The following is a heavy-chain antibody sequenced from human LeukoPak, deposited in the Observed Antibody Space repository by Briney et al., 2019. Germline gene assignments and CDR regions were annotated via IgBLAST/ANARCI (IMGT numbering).Heavy chain of an antibody. CDR3: AREALSAYYYDSSGYYFDY. Sequence: GGSLRLSCAASGFTFSSYGMHWIRQAPGKGLEWVSYISSSGSTIYYADSVKGRFTISRDNAKNSLYLQMNSLRAEDTAVYYCAREALSAYYYDSSGYYFDYWGQGTLVTVSS. CDR2: ISSSGSTI. J-gene: IGHJ4*02. CDR1: GFTFSSYG. V-gene: IGHV3-48*04. D-gene: IGHD3-22*01.